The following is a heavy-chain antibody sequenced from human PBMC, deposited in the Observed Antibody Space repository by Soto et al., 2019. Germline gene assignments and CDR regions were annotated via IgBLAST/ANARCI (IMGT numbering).Heavy chain of an antibody. CDR1: GYTFTRYD. CDR2: INPSGGST. D-gene: IGHD5-18*01. J-gene: IGHJ3*02. V-gene: IGHV1-46*01. Sequence: ASVKVSCKPSGYTFTRYDINWVRQAPGQGLEWMGIINPSGGSTSYGQKFQGRVTMTRDASTSTVYMELSSLRSEDTAVYYCALQPQSGAFDIWGQGTMVTVS. CDR3: ALQPQSGAFDI.